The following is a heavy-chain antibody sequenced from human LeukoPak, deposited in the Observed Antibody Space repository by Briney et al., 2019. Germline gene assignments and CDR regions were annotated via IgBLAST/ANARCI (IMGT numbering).Heavy chain of an antibody. CDR2: IKEDVSEK. J-gene: IGHJ5*02. V-gene: IGHV3-7*01. CDR3: ARAGYCSGGSCIRSFDP. Sequence: PGGSLRLSCAAFGFTFNTHWMSWVRQAPGKGLEWVANIKEDVSEKYYVDSVKGRFTISRDNAQNSLFLQMNSLRAEDTAVYYCARAGYCSGGSCIRSFDPWGQGTLVTVSS. D-gene: IGHD2-15*01. CDR1: GFTFNTHW.